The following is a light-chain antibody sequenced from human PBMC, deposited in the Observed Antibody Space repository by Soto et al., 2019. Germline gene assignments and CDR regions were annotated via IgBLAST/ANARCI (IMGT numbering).Light chain of an antibody. J-gene: IGLJ1*01. CDR2: EVY. CDR3: SSYTSSSTYV. CDR1: SSDVGASNY. V-gene: IGLV2-14*01. Sequence: QSVLTQPASVSESPGQSITISCTGTSSDVGASNYVSWYQQYPGKAPKLVICEVYYRPSGVSTRFSGSKSGNTASLIISGLQAEDEADYYCSSYTSSSTYVFGTGTKVTVL.